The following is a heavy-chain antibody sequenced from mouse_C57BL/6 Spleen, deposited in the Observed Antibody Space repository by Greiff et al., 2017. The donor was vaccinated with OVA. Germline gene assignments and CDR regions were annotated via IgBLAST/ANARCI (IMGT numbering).Heavy chain of an antibody. J-gene: IGHJ1*03. CDR3: ARDAEEYERYFDV. Sequence: EVQLVESGGGLVQSGRSLRLSCATSGFTFSDFYMEWVRQAPGKGLEWIAASRNKANDYTTEYSASVKGRFIVSRDTSQSILYLQMNALRAEDTAIYYCARDAEEYERYFDVWGTGTTVTVSS. V-gene: IGHV7-1*01. CDR2: SRNKANDYTT. D-gene: IGHD2-10*02. CDR1: GFTFSDFY.